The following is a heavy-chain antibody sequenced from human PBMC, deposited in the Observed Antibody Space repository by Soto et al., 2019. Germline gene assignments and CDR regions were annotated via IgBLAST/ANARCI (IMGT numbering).Heavy chain of an antibody. CDR2: ISYDGSNK. Sequence: QVQLVESGGGVVQPGRSLRLSCAPSGFTFSRFGMHWVRQAPGKGLEWVALISYDGSNKYYADSVQGRFTISRDNSRSMLYLQMSSLRAEDTAVYYCARDQVYEWNDNFYYGMDVWGQGTTVTVSS. J-gene: IGHJ6*02. V-gene: IGHV3-30*19. CDR1: GFTFSRFG. CDR3: ARDQVYEWNDNFYYGMDV. D-gene: IGHD1-20*01.